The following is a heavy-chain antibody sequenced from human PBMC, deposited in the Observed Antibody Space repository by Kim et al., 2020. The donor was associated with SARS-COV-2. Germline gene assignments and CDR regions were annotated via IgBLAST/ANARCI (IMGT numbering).Heavy chain of an antibody. J-gene: IGHJ6*03. CDR3: ARGPVGPSYYYYMDV. V-gene: IGHV3-53*01. Sequence: GGSLRLSCAASGLNVSSNYMSWVRQAPGKGLEWVSVLYSGGTTYYAGSVKGRFTISRDNSKNTLYLQMYSLRAEDTAVYYCARGPVGPSYYYYMDVWGKG. CDR1: GLNVSSNY. CDR2: LYSGGTT.